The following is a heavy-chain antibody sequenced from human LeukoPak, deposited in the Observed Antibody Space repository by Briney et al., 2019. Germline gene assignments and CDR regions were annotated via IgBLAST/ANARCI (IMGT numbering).Heavy chain of an antibody. D-gene: IGHD1-26*01. CDR1: GGSISSYY. Sequence: PSETLSLTCTVSGGSISSYYWTWIRQPPGKGLEWIGYIYYTGSTNYNPSLKSRVTISVDTSKNHFSLKLSSVTAADTAVYYCARNSGSYDHWGQGTLVTVSS. V-gene: IGHV4-59*08. J-gene: IGHJ4*02. CDR3: ARNSGSYDH. CDR2: IYYTGST.